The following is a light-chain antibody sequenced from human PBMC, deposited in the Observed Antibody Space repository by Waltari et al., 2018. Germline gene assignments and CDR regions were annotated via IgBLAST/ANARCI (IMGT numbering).Light chain of an antibody. Sequence: DLVMTQSPDSLSVSLGERATINCKSSQSVFYSSNNSNYLGWYQHKAGQPPKLLIYWASTRESGVPDRFSGSGSGTDFTLTISNLQAEDVAVYYCQQYYATPRTFGQGTKVAIK. CDR3: QQYYATPRT. CDR2: WAS. J-gene: IGKJ1*01. CDR1: QSVFYSSNNSNY. V-gene: IGKV4-1*01.